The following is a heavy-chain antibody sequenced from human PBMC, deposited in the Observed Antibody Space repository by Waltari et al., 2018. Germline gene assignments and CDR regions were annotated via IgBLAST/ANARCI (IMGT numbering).Heavy chain of an antibody. V-gene: IGHV4-31*09. CDR1: GGSISSGGYY. D-gene: IGHD3-22*01. CDR2: IYHSGST. J-gene: IGHJ4*02. Sequence: QVQLQESGPGLVKPSQTLSLTCTVSGGSISSGGYYWSWIRQHPGKGLAWIGYIYHSGSTYYNPSLKSRVTISVDRSKNQFSLKLSSVTAADTAVYYCAKPDSSGYYFDYWGQGTLVTVSS. CDR3: AKPDSSGYYFDY.